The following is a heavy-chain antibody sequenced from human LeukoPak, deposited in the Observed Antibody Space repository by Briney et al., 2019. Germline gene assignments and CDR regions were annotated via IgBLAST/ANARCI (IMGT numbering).Heavy chain of an antibody. Sequence: ASVKVSCMASGYTFTSYDINWVRQATGQGLEWMGWMNPNSGNTGYAQKFQGRVTMTRNTSISTAYMELSSLRSEDTAVYYCARGLGGVGATPGWFDPWGQGTLVTVSS. J-gene: IGHJ5*02. CDR1: GYTFTSYD. V-gene: IGHV1-8*01. CDR3: ARGLGGVGATPGWFDP. D-gene: IGHD1-26*01. CDR2: MNPNSGNT.